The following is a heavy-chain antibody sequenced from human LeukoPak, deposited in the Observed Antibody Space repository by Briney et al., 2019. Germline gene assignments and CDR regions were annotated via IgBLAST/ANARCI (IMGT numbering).Heavy chain of an antibody. CDR1: GGTFSSYA. Sequence: ASVKVSCKASGGTFSSYAISWVRQAPGQGLEWMGGIIPIFGTANYAQKFQGRVTITTDESTSTAYMELSSLRSEDTAVYYCAVQGRYCSGGSCYYFDYWGQGTLVTVFS. CDR2: IIPIFGTA. J-gene: IGHJ4*02. D-gene: IGHD2-15*01. V-gene: IGHV1-69*05. CDR3: AVQGRYCSGGSCYYFDY.